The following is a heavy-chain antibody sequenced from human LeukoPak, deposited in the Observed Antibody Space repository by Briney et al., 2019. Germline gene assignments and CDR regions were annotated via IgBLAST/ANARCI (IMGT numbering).Heavy chain of an antibody. V-gene: IGHV3-9*01. CDR3: ARDHSYGSAFDY. CDR2: ISWNSGSI. D-gene: IGHD5-18*01. J-gene: IGHJ4*02. CDR1: GFIFNNYA. Sequence: PGGSLRLSCAGSGFIFNNYAMHWVRQPPGKGLEWVSGISWNSGSIDYADSVKGRFTISRDNAKNSLYLQMNSLRVEDTAVYYCARDHSYGSAFDYWGQGTLVTVSS.